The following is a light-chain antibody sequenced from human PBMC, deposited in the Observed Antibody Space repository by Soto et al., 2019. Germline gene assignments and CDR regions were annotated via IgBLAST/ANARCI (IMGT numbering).Light chain of an antibody. CDR1: SSDVGSYNL. CDR3: CSYAGSSTLYV. V-gene: IGLV2-23*02. Sequence: QSALTQPASLSGSPGQSITISCTGTSSDVGSYNLVSWYQQHPGKAPKLMIYEVNKRPSGVSNRFSGSKSGNTASLTISGLPAEDEADYYCCSYAGSSTLYVFGTGTKVTVL. J-gene: IGLJ1*01. CDR2: EVN.